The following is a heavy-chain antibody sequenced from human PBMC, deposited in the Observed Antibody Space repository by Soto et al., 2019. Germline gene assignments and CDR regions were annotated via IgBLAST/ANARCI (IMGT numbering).Heavy chain of an antibody. CDR3: AIFFTSIAAAENYSYYGMDV. Sequence: GESLKISCKGSGYSFTSYWIGWVRQMPGKGLEWMGIFYPGDSDTRYSPSFQGQVTISADKSISTAYLQWSSLKASDTAIYYSAIFFTSIAAAENYSYYGMDVWGKGTTVPVSP. V-gene: IGHV5-51*01. J-gene: IGHJ6*04. CDR1: GYSFTSYW. D-gene: IGHD6-13*01. CDR2: FYPGDSDT.